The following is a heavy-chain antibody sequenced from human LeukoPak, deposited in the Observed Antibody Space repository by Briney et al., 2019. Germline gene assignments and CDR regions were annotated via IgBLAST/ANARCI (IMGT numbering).Heavy chain of an antibody. CDR3: ARGSPPRRNYDSRGYYSYYFDY. J-gene: IGHJ4*02. CDR2: ISAYNGNT. Sequence: ASVKVSCKASGYTFTGYYMHWVRQAPGQGLEWMGWISAYNGNTHYAQKLQGRVTMTTDTSTSTVHMELRSLRSDDTAVYYCARGSPPRRNYDSRGYYSYYFDYWGQGTLVTVSS. CDR1: GYTFTGYY. V-gene: IGHV1-18*04. D-gene: IGHD3-22*01.